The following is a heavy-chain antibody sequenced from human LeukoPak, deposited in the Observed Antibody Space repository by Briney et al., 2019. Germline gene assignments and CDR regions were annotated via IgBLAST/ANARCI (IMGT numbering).Heavy chain of an antibody. CDR1: GGSFSGYY. D-gene: IGHD3-10*01. J-gene: IGHJ4*02. CDR3: AGSGTNPPPLFDY. V-gene: IGHV4-34*01. Sequence: TSETLSLTCAVYGGSFSGYYWSWIRQPPGKGLEWIGEINHSGSTNYNPSLKSRVTISVDTSKNQFSPKLSSVAAADTAVYYCAGSGTNPPPLFDYWGQGTLVTVS. CDR2: INHSGST.